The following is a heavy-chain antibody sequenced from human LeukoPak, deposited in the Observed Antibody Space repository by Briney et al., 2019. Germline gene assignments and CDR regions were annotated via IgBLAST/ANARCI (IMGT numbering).Heavy chain of an antibody. V-gene: IGHV3-9*01. D-gene: IGHD6-13*01. Sequence: PGGSLILSCAASGFTFSNAWMSWVRQAPGKGLEWVSGISWNSGSIGYADSVKGRFTISRDNAKNSLYLQMNSLRAEDTALYYCAKSSSWYYFDYWGQGTLVTVSS. CDR2: ISWNSGSI. J-gene: IGHJ4*02. CDR3: AKSSSWYYFDY. CDR1: GFTFSNAW.